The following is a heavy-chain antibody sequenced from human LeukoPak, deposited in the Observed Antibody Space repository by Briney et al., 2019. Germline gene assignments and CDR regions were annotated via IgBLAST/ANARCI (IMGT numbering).Heavy chain of an antibody. V-gene: IGHV4-59*01. CDR2: IYYSGST. J-gene: IGHJ4*02. CDR1: GGSISSYY. Sequence: SETLSLTCTVSGGSISSYYWSWIRQPPWKGLEWIGYIYYSGSTNYNPSLKSRVTISVDTSKNQFSLKLSSVTAADTAVYYCARGYYYDSSGYYSENPFDYWGQGTLVTVSS. CDR3: ARGYYYDSSGYYSENPFDY. D-gene: IGHD3-22*01.